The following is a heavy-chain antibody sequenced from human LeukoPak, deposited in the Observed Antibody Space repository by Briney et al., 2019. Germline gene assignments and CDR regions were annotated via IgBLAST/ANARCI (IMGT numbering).Heavy chain of an antibody. CDR2: ISSSSSTI. CDR1: GFTFSSYS. Sequence: GGSLRLSCAASGFTFSSYSMNWVRQAPGKGLEWVSYISSSSSTIYYADSVKGRFTISRDNAKNSLYLQMNSLRAEDTAVYYCARRSGAAGTKWFDPWGQGTLVTVSS. CDR3: ARRSGAAGTKWFDP. J-gene: IGHJ5*02. D-gene: IGHD6-13*01. V-gene: IGHV3-48*01.